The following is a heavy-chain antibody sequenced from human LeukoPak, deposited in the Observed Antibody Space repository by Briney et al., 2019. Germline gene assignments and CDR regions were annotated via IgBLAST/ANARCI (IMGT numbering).Heavy chain of an antibody. CDR1: GYTFTGYY. CDR3: ARSIAAAGDDAFDI. CDR2: INPNSGGT. D-gene: IGHD6-13*01. J-gene: IGHJ3*02. Sequence: ASVKVSCKASGYTFTGYYIHWVRQAPGQGLEWMGWINPNSGGTNYAQKFQGRVTMTRDTSISTAYMELSRLRSDDTAVYYCARSIAAAGDDAFDIWGQGTMVTVSS. V-gene: IGHV1-2*02.